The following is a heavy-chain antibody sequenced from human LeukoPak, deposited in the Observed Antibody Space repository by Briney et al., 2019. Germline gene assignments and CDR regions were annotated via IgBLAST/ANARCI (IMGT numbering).Heavy chain of an antibody. J-gene: IGHJ4*02. CDR3: ARTRYCSGGSWFDY. V-gene: IGHV3-66*01. Sequence: GGSLRLSCAASGFTVSSNDMSWVRQAPGKGLEWVSVIYSGGSTYYADSVKGRFTISRDNSKYTLYLQMNSLRAEDTAVYDCARTRYCSGGSWFDYWGQGTLVTVSS. CDR1: GFTVSSND. CDR2: IYSGGST. D-gene: IGHD2-15*01.